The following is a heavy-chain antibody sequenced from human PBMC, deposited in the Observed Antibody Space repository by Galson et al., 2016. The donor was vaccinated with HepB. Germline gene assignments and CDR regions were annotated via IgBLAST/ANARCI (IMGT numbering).Heavy chain of an antibody. CDR1: GFTFSSYS. CDR3: ARVIGWFAEISGGAFDI. CDR2: ISRSSSYK. J-gene: IGHJ3*02. V-gene: IGHV3-21*01. D-gene: IGHD3-10*01. Sequence: SLRLSCAASGFTFSSYSINWVRQAPGKGPEWVSSISRSSSYKYYADSVKGRLTISRDNAKNSVYLQMNSLRAEDTAVYYCARVIGWFAEISGGAFDIWGQGTRVTVSS.